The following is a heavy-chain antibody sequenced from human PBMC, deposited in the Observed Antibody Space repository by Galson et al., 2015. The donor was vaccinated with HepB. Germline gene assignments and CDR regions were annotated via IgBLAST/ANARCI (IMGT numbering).Heavy chain of an antibody. CDR1: GGSASGNSAA. CDR2: TYYRSKRFN. J-gene: IGHJ3*02. CDR3: ARVDYYDSSGYYLRQRGGAFDI. V-gene: IGHV6-1*01. D-gene: IGHD3-22*01. Sequence: SAISGGSASGNSAAWYCIRRSPSRGLEWLGRTYYRSKRFNEYDEAVKSRITINPDTSKNQFSLQLNSVTPEDTAVYYCARVDYYDSSGYYLRQRGGAFDIWGQGTMVTVSS.